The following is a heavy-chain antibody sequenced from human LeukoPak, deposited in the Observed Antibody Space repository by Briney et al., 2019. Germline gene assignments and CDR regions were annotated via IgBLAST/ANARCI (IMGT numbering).Heavy chain of an antibody. CDR1: GGTFSSYA. D-gene: IGHD3-3*01. J-gene: IGHJ4*02. CDR3: ARGAALAAYEDPLDY. V-gene: IGHV1-69*13. Sequence: SVKVSCKASGGTFSSYAISWVRQAPGQGLEWMGGIIPIFGTANYAQKFQGRVTITADESTSTAYMELSSLRSEDTAVYYCARGAALAAYEDPLDYWGQGTLVTVSS. CDR2: IIPIFGTA.